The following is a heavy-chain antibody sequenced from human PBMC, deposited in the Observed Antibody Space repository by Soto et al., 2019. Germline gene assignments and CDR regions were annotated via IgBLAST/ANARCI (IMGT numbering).Heavy chain of an antibody. J-gene: IGHJ3*02. Sequence: QVQLVESGGGVVKPGRSRRLSCAASRFTFSSYGMHWVREAPGKGLEWVAVIWYDGSNKYYADSVKGRFTISRDNSKNTLYLQMNSLRAEDTAVYYCARDTRFELDIWGQGTMVTVSS. CDR1: RFTFSSYG. CDR2: IWYDGSNK. CDR3: ARDTRFELDI. V-gene: IGHV3-33*01. D-gene: IGHD3-3*01.